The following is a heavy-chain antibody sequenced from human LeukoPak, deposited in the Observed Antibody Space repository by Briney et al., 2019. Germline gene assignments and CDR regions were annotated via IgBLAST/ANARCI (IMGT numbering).Heavy chain of an antibody. J-gene: IGHJ4*02. CDR1: GGTFSSYA. V-gene: IGHV1-69*05. CDR2: IIPIFGTA. D-gene: IGHD4-17*01. Sequence: SVKVSCKASGGTFSSYAISWVRQAPGQGLEWMGGIIPIFGTANYAQKFQGRVTITTDESTSTAYMELSSLRSEDAAVYYCARDRTGTTVTNYFDYWGQGTLVTVSS. CDR3: ARDRTGTTVTNYFDY.